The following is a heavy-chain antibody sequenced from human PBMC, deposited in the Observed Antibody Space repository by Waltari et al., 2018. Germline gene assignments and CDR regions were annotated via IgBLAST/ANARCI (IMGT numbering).Heavy chain of an antibody. CDR3: QLWPPPQFGY. CDR2: INQAGSLK. V-gene: IGHV3-7*01. Sequence: EVQLLESGGGLVQPGGSLTLSCGASGFSFSSNWLTWVRQAPGKVLEGVASINQAGSLKYYVDSVKGRFTISRDSTKNSLYLQMNSLRAEDTAVYHCQLWPPPQFGYWGQGTLVTVSS. CDR1: GFSFSSNW. D-gene: IGHD2-2*01. J-gene: IGHJ4*02.